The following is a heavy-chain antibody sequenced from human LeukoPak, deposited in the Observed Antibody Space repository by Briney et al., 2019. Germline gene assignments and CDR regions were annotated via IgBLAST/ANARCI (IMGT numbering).Heavy chain of an antibody. Sequence: SETLSLTCAVSGGSISSGGYSWSWIRQPPGKGLEWIGYIYHSGSTYNNPSLKSRVTISVDRSKNQFSLKLSSVTAADTAVYYCARGVGVIGSYFDYWGQGTLVTVSS. D-gene: IGHD2-21*01. J-gene: IGHJ4*02. CDR1: GGSISSGGYS. V-gene: IGHV4-30-2*01. CDR2: IYHSGST. CDR3: ARGVGVIGSYFDY.